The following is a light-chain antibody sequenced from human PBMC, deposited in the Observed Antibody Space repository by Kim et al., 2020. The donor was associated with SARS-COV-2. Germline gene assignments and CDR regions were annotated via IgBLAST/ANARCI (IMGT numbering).Light chain of an antibody. J-gene: IGLJ2*01. CDR1: SSDVGGYNH. CDR3: SSYTSSRTVV. Sequence: GQSNTISCTGTSSDVGGYNHVSWYQQHPGKAPKLMIYDVSKRPSGVSNRFSGSKSGNTASLTISGLQAEDEADYYCSSYTSSRTVVFGGGTQLTVL. V-gene: IGLV2-14*03. CDR2: DVS.